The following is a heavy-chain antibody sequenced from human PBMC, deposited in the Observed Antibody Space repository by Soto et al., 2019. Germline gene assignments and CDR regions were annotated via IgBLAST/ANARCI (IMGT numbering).Heavy chain of an antibody. CDR3: AADLRYCSGGSCYWPPDY. CDR2: IVVGSGNT. V-gene: IGHV1-58*02. D-gene: IGHD2-15*01. CDR1: GFTFTSSA. J-gene: IGHJ4*02. Sequence: SVKVSCKASGFTFTSSAMQWVRQARGQRLEWIGWIVVGSGNTNYAQKFQERVTITRDMSTSTAYMELSSLRSEDTAVYYCAADLRYCSGGSCYWPPDYWGKGTLVTVSS.